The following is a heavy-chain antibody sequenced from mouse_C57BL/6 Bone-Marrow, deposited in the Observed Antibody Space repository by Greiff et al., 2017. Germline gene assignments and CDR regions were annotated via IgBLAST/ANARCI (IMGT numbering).Heavy chain of an antibody. V-gene: IGHV1-4*01. CDR3: ARYHYCSSYGD. J-gene: IGHJ2*01. Sequence: VQLVESGAELARPGASVKMSCTASGYTFTSYTMHWVKQRPGQGLEWIGYINPSSGYTKYNQKFKDKATLTADKSSSTAYMQLRSLTSEDSAVYYDARYHYCSSYGDWGQGTTLTVSS. CDR2: INPSSGYT. D-gene: IGHD1-1*01. CDR1: GYTFTSYT.